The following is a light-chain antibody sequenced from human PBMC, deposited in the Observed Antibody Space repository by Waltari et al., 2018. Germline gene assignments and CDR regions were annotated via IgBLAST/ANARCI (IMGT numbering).Light chain of an antibody. Sequence: QSALTQPASVSGSPGQSITISCTGTSSAVGFYDFVPCFQQPPGNAPKVMIYKVNNRPSGVSNRFSGSKSANTASLTISGLQAEDEADYYCSSYTRRSYWVFGGGTQLTVL. V-gene: IGLV2-14*01. J-gene: IGLJ3*02. CDR3: SSYTRRSYWV. CDR1: SSAVGFYDF. CDR2: KVN.